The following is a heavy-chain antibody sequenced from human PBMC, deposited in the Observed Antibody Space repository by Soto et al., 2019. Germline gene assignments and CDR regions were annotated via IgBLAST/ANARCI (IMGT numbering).Heavy chain of an antibody. Sequence: GGSLRLSCAASGFTFSSYGMHWVRQAPGKGLEWVAFISYDGSNEYYVDSVKGRFTISRDNSKKQLYLQMNSLRTDDTAAYYCAKAPAANREFDSWGQGTPVTVSS. CDR3: AKAPAANREFDS. CDR2: ISYDGSNE. V-gene: IGHV3-30*18. CDR1: GFTFSSYG. J-gene: IGHJ4*02. D-gene: IGHD2-15*01.